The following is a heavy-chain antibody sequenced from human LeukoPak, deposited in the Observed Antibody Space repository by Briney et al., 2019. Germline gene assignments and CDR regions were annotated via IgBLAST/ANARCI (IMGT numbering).Heavy chain of an antibody. CDR2: TSYDGGNK. CDR3: ARDVSSYEYVWGSYRSDGMDV. J-gene: IGHJ6*02. V-gene: IGHV3-30*03. CDR1: GFTFSSYG. D-gene: IGHD3-16*02. Sequence: GGSLRLSCAASGFTFSSYGMHCVRQAPGKGPEWVAVTSYDGGNKYYADSVKGRFTISRDNSKKTLYLQMNSLRAEDTAVYYCARDVSSYEYVWGSYRSDGMDVWGQGTTVTVSS.